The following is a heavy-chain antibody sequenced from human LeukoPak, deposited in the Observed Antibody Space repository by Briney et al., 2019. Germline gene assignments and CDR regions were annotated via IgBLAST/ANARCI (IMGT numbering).Heavy chain of an antibody. CDR2: INHSGST. D-gene: IGHD3-10*01. J-gene: IGHJ6*03. CDR1: GGSFSGYY. Sequence: SETLSLTCAVYGGSFSGYYWSWIRQPPGKGLEWIGEINHSGSTNYNPSLKSRVTISVDTSKIQFSLKLSSVTAADTAVYYCARAVGSGSSQTYYYYMDVWGKGTTVTISS. V-gene: IGHV4-34*01. CDR3: ARAVGSGSSQTYYYYMDV.